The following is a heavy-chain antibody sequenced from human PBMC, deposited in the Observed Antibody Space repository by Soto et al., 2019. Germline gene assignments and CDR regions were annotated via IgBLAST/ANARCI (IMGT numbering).Heavy chain of an antibody. CDR3: AKTLITMIIEDYYYGMDV. CDR2: ISGGGGRT. J-gene: IGHJ6*02. D-gene: IGHD3-22*01. Sequence: GGSLRLSCAASGFTFSNYAMTWVRQAPGKGLEWVSGISGGGGRTYYADSVKGRFTVSRDNSKNTLYLQMNSLRAEDTAVYYCAKTLITMIIEDYYYGMDVWGQGTTVTVSS. CDR1: GFTFSNYA. V-gene: IGHV3-23*01.